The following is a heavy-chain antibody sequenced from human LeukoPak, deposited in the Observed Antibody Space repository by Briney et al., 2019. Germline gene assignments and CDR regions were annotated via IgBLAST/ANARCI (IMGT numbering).Heavy chain of an antibody. CDR2: ISWNSGNI. CDR1: GFTFDDYA. CDR3: AKAADSSGYGGNWFDP. J-gene: IGHJ5*02. Sequence: GGSLRLSCAASGFTFDDYAMHWVRQAPGKGLEWVSGISWNSGNIGYADSVKGRFTISRDNAKNSLYLQMNSLRAEDTALYYCAKAADSSGYGGNWFDPWGQGTLVTVSS. D-gene: IGHD3-22*01. V-gene: IGHV3-9*01.